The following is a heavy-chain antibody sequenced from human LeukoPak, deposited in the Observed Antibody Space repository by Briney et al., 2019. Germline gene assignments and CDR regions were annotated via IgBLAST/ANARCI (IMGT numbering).Heavy chain of an antibody. D-gene: IGHD5-12*01. CDR3: ARDSTFQYGGLIGY. CDR2: ISAHNGNT. CDR1: GYTFTSYG. J-gene: IGHJ4*02. Sequence: GASVEVSCKASGYTFTSYGISWVRQAPGQGLEWMAWISAHNGNTNYAQKFQARVTMTTDTSTSTAYMELRSLRSDDTAVYYCARDSTFQYGGLIGYWGQGTLVTVSS. V-gene: IGHV1-18*01.